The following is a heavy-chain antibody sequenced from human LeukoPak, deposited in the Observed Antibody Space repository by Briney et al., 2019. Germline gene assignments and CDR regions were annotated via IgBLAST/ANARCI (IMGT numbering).Heavy chain of an antibody. V-gene: IGHV3-9*01. CDR2: INWNGGGT. Sequence: GRSLRLSCAATGFAFKDYGMHWVRQPPGKGLEWVSSINWNGGGTDYADSVKGRFTISRDNAKNSLYLQLSSLRPEDTALYYCAKHMRATNTYSFFGLDVWGQGTTVTVSS. D-gene: IGHD1-26*01. J-gene: IGHJ6*02. CDR3: AKHMRATNTYSFFGLDV. CDR1: GFAFKDYG.